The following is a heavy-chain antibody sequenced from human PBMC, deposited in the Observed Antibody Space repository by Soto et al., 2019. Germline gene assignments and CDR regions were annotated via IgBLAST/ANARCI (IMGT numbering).Heavy chain of an antibody. D-gene: IGHD6-19*01. CDR2: ISYDGSNK. CDR1: GFTFSSYA. V-gene: IGHV3-30-3*01. Sequence: QVQLVESGGGVVQPGRSLRLSCAASGFTFSSYAMHWVRQAPGKGLEWVAVISYDGSNKYYADSVKGRFTISRDNSKNTLYLQMHSLRAEDTAVYYCAREGHSCGWSYYSYYYGMDVWGQGTTVTVSS. J-gene: IGHJ6*02. CDR3: AREGHSCGWSYYSYYYGMDV.